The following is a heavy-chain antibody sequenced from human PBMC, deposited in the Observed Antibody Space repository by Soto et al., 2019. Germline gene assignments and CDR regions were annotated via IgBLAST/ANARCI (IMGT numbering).Heavy chain of an antibody. CDR1: GFTFSSYA. Sequence: LRLSCAASGFTFSSYAMHWVRQAPGKGLEYVSAISSNGGSTYYADSVKGRFTISRDNSKNTLYLQMGSLRAEDMAVYYCARGERGYSGYDYNYGMDVWGQGTTVTVSS. J-gene: IGHJ6*02. CDR2: ISSNGGST. CDR3: ARGERGYSGYDYNYGMDV. V-gene: IGHV3-64*02. D-gene: IGHD5-12*01.